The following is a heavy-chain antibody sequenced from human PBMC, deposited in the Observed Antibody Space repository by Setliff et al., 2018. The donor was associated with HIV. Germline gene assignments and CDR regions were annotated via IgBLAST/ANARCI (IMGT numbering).Heavy chain of an antibody. V-gene: IGHV1-18*01. J-gene: IGHJ4*02. D-gene: IGHD2-2*01. CDR1: GYTFTNYG. Sequence: WASVKVSCKASGYTFTNYGISWVRQAPGQGLEWMGWISADNGNRKNAQKFRGRVTMTTDTSTSTAYMELRSLRSDDTAVYYCSRSGCTSCPMGYWGQGTLVTVSS. CDR3: SRSGCTSCPMGY. CDR2: ISADNGNR.